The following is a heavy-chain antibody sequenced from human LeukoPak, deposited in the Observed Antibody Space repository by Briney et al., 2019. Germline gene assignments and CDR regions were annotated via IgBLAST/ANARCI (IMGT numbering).Heavy chain of an antibody. CDR1: GFTFSSYA. J-gene: IGHJ4*02. V-gene: IGHV3-23*01. CDR2: ISGSGEST. Sequence: PGGSLRLSCAASGFTFSSYAMSWVRQAPGKGLECVSAISGSGESTYYADSVKGRFAISRDNSKNTLYLQMNSLRAEDTAVYYCAMNELLRYFDWPTDYWGQGTLVTVSS. CDR3: AMNELLRYFDWPTDY. D-gene: IGHD3-9*01.